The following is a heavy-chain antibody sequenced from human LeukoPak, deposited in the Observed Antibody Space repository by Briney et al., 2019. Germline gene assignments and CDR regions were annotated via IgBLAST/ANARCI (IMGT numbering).Heavy chain of an antibody. CDR3: ARSSVDTAMVALVHWFDP. D-gene: IGHD5-18*01. CDR2: MNPNSGNT. Sequence: SVKVSCKASGYTFTSYDINWVRQATGQGLEWMGWMNPNSGNTGYARKFQGRVTMTRNTSISTAYMELSSLRSEDTAVYYCARSSVDTAMVALVHWFDPWGQGTLVTVSS. V-gene: IGHV1-8*01. J-gene: IGHJ5*02. CDR1: GYTFTSYD.